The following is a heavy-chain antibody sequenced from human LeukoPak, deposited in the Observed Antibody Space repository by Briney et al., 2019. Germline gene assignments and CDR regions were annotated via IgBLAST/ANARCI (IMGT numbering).Heavy chain of an antibody. CDR1: GGSISSSSYY. Sequence: SETLSLTCTVSGGSISSSSYYWGWIRQPPGKGLEWIGSIYYSGSTYYNPSLKSRVTISVDTSKNQFSLKLSSVTAADTAVYYCARQGDYYDSSGYYSFDYWGQGTLVTVSS. CDR2: IYYSGST. D-gene: IGHD3-22*01. J-gene: IGHJ4*02. CDR3: ARQGDYYDSSGYYSFDY. V-gene: IGHV4-39*07.